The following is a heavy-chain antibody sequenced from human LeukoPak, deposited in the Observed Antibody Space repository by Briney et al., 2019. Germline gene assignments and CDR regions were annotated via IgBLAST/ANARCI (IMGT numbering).Heavy chain of an antibody. CDR2: IYYSGNT. D-gene: IGHD3-22*01. J-gene: IGHJ4*02. CDR3: AIVVVISAYYFDY. CDR1: GGSISSSTYY. Sequence: PSETLSLTCTVSGGSISSSTYYWGWIRQPPGKGLEWLGSIYYSGNTYYNPSLKSRVTISVDTSKNQFSLKLSSVTAADTAVYYCAIVVVISAYYFDYWGQGTLVTVSS. V-gene: IGHV4-39*07.